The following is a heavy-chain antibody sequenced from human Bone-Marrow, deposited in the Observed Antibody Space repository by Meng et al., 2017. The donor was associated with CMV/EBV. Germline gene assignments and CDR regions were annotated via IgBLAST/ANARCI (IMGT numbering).Heavy chain of an antibody. CDR1: GFTVSSNY. CDR2: IYSGGST. V-gene: IGHV3-53*01. J-gene: IGHJ5*01. CDR3: SREAPIVGTYDS. Sequence: ESLKISCAASGFTVSSNYMSWVRQAPGKGLEWVSIIYSGGSTYYADSVKGRFTISTDNSQNTLYLQMNSLRAEDTAVYYCSREAPIVGTYDSWGPGTLVTCYS. D-gene: IGHD1-26*01.